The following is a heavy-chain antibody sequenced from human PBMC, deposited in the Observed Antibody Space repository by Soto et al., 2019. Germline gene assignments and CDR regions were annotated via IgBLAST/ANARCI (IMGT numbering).Heavy chain of an antibody. J-gene: IGHJ4*02. CDR3: ARDPYGSSCLEGAFDF. CDR1: GFTFSSYW. V-gene: IGHV3-7*01. CDR2: IKQDGSEK. Sequence: GSLRLSCAASGFTFSSYWMSWVRQAPGKGLEWVANIKQDGSEKYYVDSVKGRFTISRDNAKNSLYLQMNSLRAEDTAVYYCARDPYGSSCLEGAFDFRVQGTLVPVSS. D-gene: IGHD6-13*01.